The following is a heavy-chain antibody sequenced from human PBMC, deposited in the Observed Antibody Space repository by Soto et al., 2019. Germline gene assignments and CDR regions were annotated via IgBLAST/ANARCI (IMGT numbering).Heavy chain of an antibody. CDR1: GGTFSSYT. CDR3: ARVVSRDGYNGNFQH. V-gene: IGHV1-69*02. J-gene: IGHJ1*01. CDR2: IIPILGIA. Sequence: GASVKVSCKASGGTFSSYTISWVRQAPGQGLEWMGRIIPILGIANYAQKFQGRVTITADKSTSTAYMELSSLRSEDTAVYYCARVVSRDGYNGNFQHWGQGTLVTVSS. D-gene: IGHD1-1*01.